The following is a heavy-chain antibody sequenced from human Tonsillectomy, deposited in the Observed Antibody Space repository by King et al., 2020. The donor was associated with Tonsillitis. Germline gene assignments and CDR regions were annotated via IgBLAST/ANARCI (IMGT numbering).Heavy chain of an antibody. J-gene: IGHJ1*01. V-gene: IGHV2-5*02. Sequence: VTLKESGPTLVKPTQTLTLTCTFSGFSLSTSGVGVGWIPQPPGKALEWLALIYWDDDKRYSPSLKSRLTITKDTSKNQVVLTMTNMDPVDTATYYCALLTAAEYFQHWGQGTLVTVSS. CDR2: IYWDDDK. D-gene: IGHD3-9*01. CDR3: ALLTAAEYFQH. CDR1: GFSLSTSGVG.